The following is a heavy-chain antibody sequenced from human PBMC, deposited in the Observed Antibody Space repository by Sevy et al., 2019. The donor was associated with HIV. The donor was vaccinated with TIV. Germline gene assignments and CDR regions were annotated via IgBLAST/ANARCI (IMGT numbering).Heavy chain of an antibody. CDR3: ATAKDYYENSGDPFDY. Sequence: ASVKVSCKVSGHTLTEISMHWVRQTPGRGLEWMGRFDPEDGETIYAQKFQGRITMTEDTSTDTAYMELSSLRFEDTAVYYCATAKDYYENSGDPFDYWGQGTLVTVSS. D-gene: IGHD3-22*01. CDR1: GHTLTEIS. CDR2: FDPEDGET. J-gene: IGHJ4*02. V-gene: IGHV1-24*01.